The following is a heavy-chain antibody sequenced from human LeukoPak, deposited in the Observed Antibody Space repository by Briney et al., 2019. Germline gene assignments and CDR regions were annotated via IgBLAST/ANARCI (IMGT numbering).Heavy chain of an antibody. J-gene: IGHJ3*02. CDR2: INWNGGDT. Sequence: GGSLRLSCAASGFTFDDYGMSWVRQAPGKGLEWVSGINWNGGDTGYADSVKGRFTISRDNAKNSLYLQMNSLRAEDTAVYYCARDWENYYDSSGYAFDIWGQGTMVTVSS. D-gene: IGHD3-22*01. V-gene: IGHV3-20*04. CDR1: GFTFDDYG. CDR3: ARDWENYYDSSGYAFDI.